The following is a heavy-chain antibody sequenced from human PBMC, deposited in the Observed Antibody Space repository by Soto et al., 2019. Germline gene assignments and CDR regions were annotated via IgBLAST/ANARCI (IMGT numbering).Heavy chain of an antibody. CDR3: ARDHYYYGSGSYHLDAFDI. Sequence: PGGSLSLSCAASGFTFSSYSMNWVRQAPGKGLDWVSSISSSSSYIYYADSVKGRFTISRDNAKNSLYLQMNSLRAEDTAVYYCARDHYYYGSGSYHLDAFDIWGQGTMVTVSS. CDR2: ISSSSSYI. CDR1: GFTFSSYS. J-gene: IGHJ3*02. V-gene: IGHV3-21*01. D-gene: IGHD3-10*01.